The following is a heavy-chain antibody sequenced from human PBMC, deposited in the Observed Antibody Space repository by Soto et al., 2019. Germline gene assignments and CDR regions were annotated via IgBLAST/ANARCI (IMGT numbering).Heavy chain of an antibody. CDR3: AAELGFGKLSVV. Sequence: QVQGVQSGVEVRRPGSSVKVSCKASGDTFKNCVISWVRQAPGQGLEWMGGIIPLFGTTDFAQRFQGRLTITTDESKTTAYMELSRLRSEDTATYYCAAELGFGKLSVVWGQGTTVIVYS. J-gene: IGHJ6*01. CDR2: IIPLFGTT. D-gene: IGHD3-10*01. CDR1: GDTFKNCV. V-gene: IGHV1-69*01.